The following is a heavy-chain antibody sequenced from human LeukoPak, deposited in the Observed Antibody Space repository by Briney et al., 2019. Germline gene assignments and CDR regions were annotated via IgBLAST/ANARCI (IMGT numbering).Heavy chain of an antibody. CDR1: GYTFTSYD. V-gene: IGHV1-8*01. CDR3: ARSIGPGMVATFDY. Sequence: ASVKVSCKASGYTFTSYDIKWVRQAPGQGLEWMGWMNPNSGNTGYAQKFQGRVTMTRNTSISTAYMELSSLRSEDTAVYYCARSIGPGMVATFDYWGQGTLVTVPS. CDR2: MNPNSGNT. D-gene: IGHD5-12*01. J-gene: IGHJ4*02.